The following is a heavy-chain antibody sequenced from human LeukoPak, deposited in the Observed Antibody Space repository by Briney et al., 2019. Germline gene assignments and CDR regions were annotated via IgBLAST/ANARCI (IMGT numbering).Heavy chain of an antibody. Sequence: GGSLRLSCAASGFTFRSYWMHWVRQVPGKGLVWVSRIDSDGSDTIYADSVKGRFTISRDNSKNTLYLQMNSLRAEDTAVYYCARADIVVVPAATPKDLYYFDYWGQGTLVTVSS. V-gene: IGHV3-74*01. CDR3: ARADIVVVPAATPKDLYYFDY. J-gene: IGHJ4*02. D-gene: IGHD2-2*01. CDR2: IDSDGSDT. CDR1: GFTFRSYW.